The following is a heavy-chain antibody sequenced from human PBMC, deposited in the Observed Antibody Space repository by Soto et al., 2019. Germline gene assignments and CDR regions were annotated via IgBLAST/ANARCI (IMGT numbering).Heavy chain of an antibody. CDR1: GLTFGISG. CDR3: ARGRTYYDFWSGYLNDY. J-gene: IGHJ4*02. D-gene: IGHD3-3*01. V-gene: IGHV3-74*01. CDR2: INSDGSST. Sequence: PGGSWYLSGAASGLTFGISGLTGAPKIPGKGLVWVSRINSDGSSTSYADSVKGRFTISRDNAKNTLYLQMNSLRAEDTAVYYCARGRTYYDFWSGYLNDYWGQGTLVTVSS.